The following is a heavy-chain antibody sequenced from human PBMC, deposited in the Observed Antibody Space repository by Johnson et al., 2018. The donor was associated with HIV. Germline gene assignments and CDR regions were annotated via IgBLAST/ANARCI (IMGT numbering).Heavy chain of an antibody. V-gene: IGHV3-30*04. CDR3: AKTRMGGILDAFDL. D-gene: IGHD3-10*01. Sequence: QVQLVESGGGVVQPGKSVRLSCAASGFTFSSYAMHWVRQAPGQGLEWVAVISYDGSNEYYADSVKGRFTLSRDNSKNTLDLQMNSLTIEDTAVFYCAKTRMGGILDAFDLWGQGTMVIVS. J-gene: IGHJ3*01. CDR2: ISYDGSNE. CDR1: GFTFSSYA.